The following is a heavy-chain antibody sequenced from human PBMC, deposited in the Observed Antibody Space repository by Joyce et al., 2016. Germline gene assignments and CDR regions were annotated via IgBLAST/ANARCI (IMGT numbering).Heavy chain of an antibody. CDR2: SRNRAGST. Sequence: EVQLVESGGGLVQPGGSLRFSCEGSGFTFSDHFIDWVRQAPGKGLEWVARSRNRAGSTEYAASVKGRFTISRDDPKNTLYLQMNRLEIEDTAVYFCARSTWNSGFDYWGQGTLVTVSS. CDR3: ARSTWNSGFDY. CDR1: GFTFSDHF. D-gene: IGHD1-1*01. J-gene: IGHJ4*02. V-gene: IGHV3-72*01.